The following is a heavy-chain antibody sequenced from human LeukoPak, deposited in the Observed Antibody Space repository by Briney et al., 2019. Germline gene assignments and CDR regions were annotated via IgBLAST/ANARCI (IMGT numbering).Heavy chain of an antibody. CDR2: IYSSGST. CDR3: ARETTVTRFDY. Sequence: PSETLSLTCTVSGGSISSFYWTWIRQPAGKGLEWIGRIYSSGSTNYNPSLKSRVTMSVDTSKNQFSLKLSSVTAADTAVYYCARETTVTRFDYWGRGTLITVSS. D-gene: IGHD4-17*01. J-gene: IGHJ4*02. V-gene: IGHV4-4*07. CDR1: GGSISSFY.